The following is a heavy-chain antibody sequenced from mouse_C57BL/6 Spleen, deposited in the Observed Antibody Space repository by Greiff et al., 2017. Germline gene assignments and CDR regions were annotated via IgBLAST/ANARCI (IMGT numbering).Heavy chain of an antibody. CDR1: GYTFTNYW. Sequence: QVQLKQSGAELVRPGTSVKMSCKASGYTFTNYWIGWAKQRPGHGLEWIGDIYPGGGYTNYNEKFKGQATLTADKSSSTAYMQFSSLTSEDSAIYYCARSDYYGSSSGYFDVWGTGTTVTVSS. D-gene: IGHD1-1*01. V-gene: IGHV1-63*01. CDR3: ARSDYYGSSSGYFDV. CDR2: IYPGGGYT. J-gene: IGHJ1*03.